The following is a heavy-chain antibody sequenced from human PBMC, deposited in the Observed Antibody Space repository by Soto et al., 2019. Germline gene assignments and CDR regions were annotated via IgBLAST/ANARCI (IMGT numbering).Heavy chain of an antibody. Sequence: GGSLRLSCAASGFTFSSYGMHWVRQAPGKGLEWVAVIWYDGSNKYYADSVKGRFTISRDNSKNTLYLQMNSLRAEDTAVYYCARDFWSGYSYYYYGMDVWGQGATVTVSS. V-gene: IGHV3-33*01. CDR3: ARDFWSGYSYYYYGMDV. D-gene: IGHD3-3*01. CDR1: GFTFSSYG. CDR2: IWYDGSNK. J-gene: IGHJ6*02.